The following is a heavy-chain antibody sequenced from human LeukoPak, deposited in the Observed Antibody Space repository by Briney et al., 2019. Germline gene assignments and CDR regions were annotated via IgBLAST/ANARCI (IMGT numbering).Heavy chain of an antibody. J-gene: IGHJ5*01. CDR2: INSSSSYI. CDR3: ARANRLDWLLKAIYNWFDS. D-gene: IGHD3-9*01. CDR1: GFTFSSYS. V-gene: IGHV3-21*01. Sequence: GGSLRLSCAASGFTFSSYSMNWVRQAPGKGLEWVSSINSSSSYIYYADSVKGRFTVSRDNAKKSLYLQINSLRAEDTPVYYCARANRLDWLLKAIYNWFDSWGQGTLVTVSS.